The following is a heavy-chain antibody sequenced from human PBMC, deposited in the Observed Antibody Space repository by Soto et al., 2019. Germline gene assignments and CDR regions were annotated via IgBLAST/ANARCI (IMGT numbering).Heavy chain of an antibody. Sequence: GGSLRLSCAASGFTFTNYGLSWVRQAPGKGLDWVATVSGDASNTHYADSVKGRFTISRDNSKSILFLQMKSLRVEDTAIYYCARDVRASGEMFDYWGQGTQVTVSS. J-gene: IGHJ4*02. CDR3: ARDVRASGEMFDY. D-gene: IGHD4-17*01. V-gene: IGHV3-23*01. CDR1: GFTFTNYG. CDR2: VSGDASNT.